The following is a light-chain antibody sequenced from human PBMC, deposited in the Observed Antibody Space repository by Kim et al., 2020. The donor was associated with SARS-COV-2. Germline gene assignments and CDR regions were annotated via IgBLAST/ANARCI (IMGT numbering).Light chain of an antibody. CDR1: QSVSRS. CDR3: QQRSNWPLT. CDR2: DAS. V-gene: IGKV3-11*01. Sequence: PGERATLSCRASQSVSRSFAWYQQKPGQAPRLLIYDASKRATGIPARFSGSGSGTDFTLTISSLEPEDFAVYYCQQRSNWPLTFGGGTKV. J-gene: IGKJ4*01.